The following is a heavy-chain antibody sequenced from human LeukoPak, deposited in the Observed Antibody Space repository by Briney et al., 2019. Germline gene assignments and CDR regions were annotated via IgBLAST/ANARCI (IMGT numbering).Heavy chain of an antibody. CDR2: IYYRGST. Sequence: SETLSLTCTVSGGSISTISYYWGWIRQPAGKGLEWIGSIYYRGSTYYNPSLKSRVTISVDTSKNQFSLRLSSVTAADTAVYYCARLGYDSSTSWFDCWGQGTLVTVSS. J-gene: IGHJ4*02. V-gene: IGHV4-39*01. CDR1: GGSISTISYY. CDR3: ARLGYDSSTSWFDC. D-gene: IGHD3-22*01.